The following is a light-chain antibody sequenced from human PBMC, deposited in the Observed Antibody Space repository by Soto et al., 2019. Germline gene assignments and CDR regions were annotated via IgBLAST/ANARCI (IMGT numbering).Light chain of an antibody. CDR3: TAYAPSSGLFYV. Sequence: LTQPASVSGSPGQSITISLTGTSSDLGGYSYVSWYQQHPGKAPKLMIYEVSNRPSGVSNRFPCSKAGNTASLTISGLQADEEADYYCTAYAPSSGLFYVFGSGTKVTVL. CDR1: SSDLGGYSY. V-gene: IGLV2-14*01. CDR2: EVS. J-gene: IGLJ1*01.